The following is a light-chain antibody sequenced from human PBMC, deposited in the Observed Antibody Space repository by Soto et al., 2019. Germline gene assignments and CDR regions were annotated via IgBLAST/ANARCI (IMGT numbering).Light chain of an antibody. V-gene: IGLV2-23*01. CDR1: SSDVGNYKL. CDR3: CSYVGISTV. J-gene: IGLJ7*01. CDR2: EGS. Sequence: QSALTQPASVSGSPGQSITISCTGTSSDVGNYKLVSWYQQHPGQAPKLMIYEGSKRPSGVSTRFSGSKSGNTASLTISGLQAEDEADYYCCSYVGISTVFGGRTQLTVL.